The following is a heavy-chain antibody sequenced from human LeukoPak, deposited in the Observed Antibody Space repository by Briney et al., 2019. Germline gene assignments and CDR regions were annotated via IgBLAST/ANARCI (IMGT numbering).Heavy chain of an antibody. J-gene: IGHJ4*02. V-gene: IGHV4-38-2*02. CDR1: GYSISSGYY. D-gene: IGHD5-12*01. CDR2: IYHSGST. CDR3: ARGLMSGYDDY. Sequence: SETLSLTCTVSGYSISSGYYWGWIRQPPGKGLEWIGSIYHSGSTYYNPSLKSRVTISVDTSKNQFSLKLSSVTAADTAVYYCARGLMSGYDDYRGQGTLVTVSS.